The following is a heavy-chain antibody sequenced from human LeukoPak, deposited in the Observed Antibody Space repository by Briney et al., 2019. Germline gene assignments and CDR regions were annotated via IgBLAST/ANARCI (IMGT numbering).Heavy chain of an antibody. CDR2: MYYSGRT. V-gene: IGHV4-39*01. D-gene: IGHD3-3*01. CDR3: SRHNYNFWSGYYGYFDY. J-gene: IGHJ4*02. Sequence: SETLSLTCTVSGGSISSSSCYWGWIRQPPGKGLEWIGSMYYSGRTYYNPSLKSRVTISVDTSKNQFSLKLSSVTAADTAVYYCSRHNYNFWSGYYGYFDYWGQGTLVTVSS. CDR1: GGSISSSSCY.